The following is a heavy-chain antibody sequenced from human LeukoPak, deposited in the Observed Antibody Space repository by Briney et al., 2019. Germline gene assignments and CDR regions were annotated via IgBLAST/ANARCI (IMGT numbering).Heavy chain of an antibody. V-gene: IGHV4-31*03. CDR2: IYYSGST. J-gene: IGHJ5*02. CDR3: ARDLDYYGSGTPRAWFDP. D-gene: IGHD3-10*01. Sequence: SETLSLTCTVSGGSISSGGYYWSWIRQHPGKGLEWIGYIYYSGSTYYNPSLKSRVTISVDTSKNQFSLKLSSVTAADTAVYYCARDLDYYGSGTPRAWFDPWGQGTLVTVSS. CDR1: GGSISSGGYY.